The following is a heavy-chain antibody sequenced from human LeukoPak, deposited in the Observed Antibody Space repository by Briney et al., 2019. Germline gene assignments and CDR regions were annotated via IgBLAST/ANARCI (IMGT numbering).Heavy chain of an antibody. CDR1: GYTFTGYY. D-gene: IGHD5-12*01. Sequence: ASVKVSCKASGYTFTGYYMHWVRQAPGQGLEWVGWINPNSGGTHYAQKFQGRVTMTRDTSTSTVYMELSSLRSEDTAVYYCARDLGSGSGSFDYWGQGTLVTVSS. CDR3: ARDLGSGSGSFDY. CDR2: INPNSGGT. J-gene: IGHJ4*02. V-gene: IGHV1-2*02.